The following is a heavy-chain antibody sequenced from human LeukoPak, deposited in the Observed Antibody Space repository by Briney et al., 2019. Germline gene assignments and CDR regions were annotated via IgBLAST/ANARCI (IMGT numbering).Heavy chain of an antibody. D-gene: IGHD6-13*01. CDR3: AETPGIAAVLDY. CDR2: ISYDGSNK. J-gene: IGHJ4*02. V-gene: IGHV3-30*03. Sequence: QPGRSLRLSCAASGFTFSSYGMHWVRQAPGKGLEWVAVISYDGSNKYYADSVKGRFTISRDNSKNTLYLQMNSLRAEDTAVYYCAETPGIAAVLDYWGQGTLVTVSS. CDR1: GFTFSSYG.